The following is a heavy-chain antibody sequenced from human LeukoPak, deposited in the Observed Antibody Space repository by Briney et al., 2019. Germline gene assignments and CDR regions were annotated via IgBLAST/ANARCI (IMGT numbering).Heavy chain of an antibody. V-gene: IGHV3-21*01. Sequence: GGSLRLSCAASGLTFSSYNMNWVRQAPGKGLEWVSSISSSSDYIYYADSVKGRFTISRDNAKNSLYLQMKSLRAEDTAVYYCARGKTSQNIVTRKTYNWFDPWGQGTLVTVSS. CDR2: ISSSSDYI. CDR3: ARGKTSQNIVTRKTYNWFDP. D-gene: IGHD2/OR15-2a*01. J-gene: IGHJ5*02. CDR1: GLTFSSYN.